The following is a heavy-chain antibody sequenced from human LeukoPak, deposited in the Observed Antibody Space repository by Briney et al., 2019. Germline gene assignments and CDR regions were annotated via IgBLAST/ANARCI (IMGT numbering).Heavy chain of an antibody. V-gene: IGHV1-8*01. CDR2: MNPNTGRT. CDR1: RYTFTSFD. J-gene: IGHJ4*02. CDR3: ARLSETPDYYSNGGYFYLGY. D-gene: IGHD3-22*01. Sequence: GASVKVSCKASRYTFTSFDINWVREAAGQGLEWMGWMNPNTGRTGYAQKFQGRVTMTRDTSITTAYMELTSLTYEDTAMYYCARLSETPDYYSNGGYFYLGYWGQGTPVTVSS.